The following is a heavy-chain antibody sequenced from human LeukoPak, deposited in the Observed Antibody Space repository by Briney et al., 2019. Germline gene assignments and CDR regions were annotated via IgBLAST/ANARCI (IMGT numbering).Heavy chain of an antibody. Sequence: GGSLRLSCTAFGFTVSWNHMTWVRQAPGKGLEWVSSISSSSSYIYYADSVKGRFTISRDNAKNSLYLQMNSLRAEDTAVYYCARGQQLVEWGQGTLVTVSS. CDR3: ARGQQLVE. D-gene: IGHD6-13*01. V-gene: IGHV3-21*01. CDR1: GFTVSWNH. J-gene: IGHJ4*02. CDR2: ISSSSSYI.